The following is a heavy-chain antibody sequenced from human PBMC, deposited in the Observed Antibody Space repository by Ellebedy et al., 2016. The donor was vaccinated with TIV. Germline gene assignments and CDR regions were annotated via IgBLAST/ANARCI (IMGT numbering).Heavy chain of an antibody. CDR1: GLTVTNAW. CDR2: INSKDAGGTA. J-gene: IGHJ3*01. Sequence: GGPLRLSXAASGLTVTNAWMTWVRQAPGKGLEWLGQINSKDAGGTAAYAAPVRGRFTISRDESTNTVFLDMYSLKVEDTAMYYCATGWAFDFWGQGTMVTVSS. CDR3: ATGWAFDF. V-gene: IGHV3-15*01.